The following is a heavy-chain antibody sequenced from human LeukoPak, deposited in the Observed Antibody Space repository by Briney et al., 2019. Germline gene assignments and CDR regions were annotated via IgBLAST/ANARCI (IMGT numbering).Heavy chain of an antibody. CDR3: ARQNIAVAGRGGFDP. CDR2: IYYSGST. J-gene: IGHJ5*02. V-gene: IGHV4-59*01. CDR1: GGSISSYY. D-gene: IGHD6-19*01. Sequence: SETLSPTCTVSGGSISSYYWSWIRQPPGKGLEWIGYIYYSGSTNYNPSLKSRVTISLDTSKNQFSLKLSSVTTADTAVYYCARQNIAVAGRGGFDPWGQGTLVTVSS.